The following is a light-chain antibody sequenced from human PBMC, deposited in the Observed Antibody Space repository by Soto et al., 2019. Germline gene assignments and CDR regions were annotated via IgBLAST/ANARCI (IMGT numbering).Light chain of an antibody. CDR2: EAS. V-gene: IGLV2-23*01. CDR1: SSDVGSHNL. CDR3: CSTAAGSTYV. J-gene: IGLJ1*01. Sequence: QSALTQPASVSGSPGQSITISCTGTSSDVGSHNLVSWYQQYPGKAPKLIIFEASKRPSGVSNRFSGSKSGSTASLTISGLQDEDEADYYCCSTAAGSTYVFGTGTKLTVL.